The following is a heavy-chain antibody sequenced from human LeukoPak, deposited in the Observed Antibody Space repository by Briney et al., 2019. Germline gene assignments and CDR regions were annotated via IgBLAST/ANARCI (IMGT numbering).Heavy chain of an antibody. CDR2: IDHSGST. J-gene: IGHJ1*01. D-gene: IGHD6-13*01. CDR3: AMTGAYTSTLQH. CDR1: DESFSGYY. V-gene: IGHV4-34*01. Sequence: SETLSLTCAVYDESFSGYYCSWIRQPPRKGLGWIGEIDHSGSTNYNPSLQSRVTISVDTSKNQFSLKVSSVSAADTAVYYCAMTGAYTSTLQHWGQGTLVTVSS.